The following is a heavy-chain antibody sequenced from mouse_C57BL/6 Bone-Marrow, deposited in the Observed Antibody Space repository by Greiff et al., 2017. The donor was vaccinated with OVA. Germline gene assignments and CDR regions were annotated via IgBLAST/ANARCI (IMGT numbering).Heavy chain of an antibody. CDR2: ISNLACSI. J-gene: IGHJ1*03. CDR3: ARQTGTGYFDV. D-gene: IGHD4-1*01. CDR1: GFTFSDYG. V-gene: IGHV5-15*01. Sequence: EVQGVESGGGLVQPGGSLKLSCAASGFTFSDYGMAWVRQAPRKGPEWVGFISNLACSIYYEDTVTGRFTISRENAKNTLYLDIRSLGAEATAMCYCARQTGTGYFDVWGTGTTVTVSS.